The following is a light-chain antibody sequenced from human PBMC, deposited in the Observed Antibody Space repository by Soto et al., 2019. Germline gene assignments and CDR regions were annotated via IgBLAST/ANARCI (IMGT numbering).Light chain of an antibody. V-gene: IGKV1-5*01. J-gene: IGKJ1*01. CDR1: QTISSW. Sequence: DIQMTQSPSTLSASVGDRVTITCRASQTISSWLAWYQQKLGKAPKLLIYAASTLESGVSSRFSGRGSGTEFTLTIHSLQPEDFATYYCQQYKSYLRTFGQGTKVDI. CDR2: AAS. CDR3: QQYKSYLRT.